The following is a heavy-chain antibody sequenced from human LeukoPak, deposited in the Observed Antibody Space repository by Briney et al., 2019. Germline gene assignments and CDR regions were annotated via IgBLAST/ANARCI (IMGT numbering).Heavy chain of an antibody. J-gene: IGHJ5*02. CDR1: GGSIDYY. CDR2: INHSGST. V-gene: IGHV4-34*01. CDR3: ARVRRLRYFDWST. Sequence: SETLSLTCLVSGGSIDYYNWIRQPPGKGLEWIGEINHSGSTNYNPSLKSRVTISVDTSKNQFSLKLSSVTAADTAVYYCARVRRLRYFDWSTWGQGTLVTVSS. D-gene: IGHD3-9*01.